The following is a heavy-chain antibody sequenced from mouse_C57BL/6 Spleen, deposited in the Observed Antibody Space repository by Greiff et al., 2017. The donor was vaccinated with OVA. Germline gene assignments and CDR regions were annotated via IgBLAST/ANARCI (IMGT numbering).Heavy chain of an antibody. D-gene: IGHD1-1*01. CDR1: GFSLTSYG. CDR3: ARHDYYGSSYGYAMDY. Sequence: VKLVESGPGLVAPSQSLSITCTVSGFSLTSYGVHWVRQPPGKGLEWLVVIWSDGSTTYNSALKSRLSISKDNSKSQVFLKMNSLQTDDTAMYYCARHDYYGSSYGYAMDYWGQGTSVTVSS. CDR2: IWSDGST. V-gene: IGHV2-6-1*01. J-gene: IGHJ4*01.